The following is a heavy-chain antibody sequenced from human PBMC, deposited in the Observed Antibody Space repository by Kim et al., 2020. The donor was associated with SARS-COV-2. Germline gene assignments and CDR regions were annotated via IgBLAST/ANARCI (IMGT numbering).Heavy chain of an antibody. D-gene: IGHD3-10*01. Sequence: SYIDYAESVKGRFTISRDNAKNSLYLQMNSLRAEDTAVYYCARGQEVQGGWGQGTLVTVSS. CDR3: ARGQEVQGG. CDR2: SYI. V-gene: IGHV3-21*01. J-gene: IGHJ4*02.